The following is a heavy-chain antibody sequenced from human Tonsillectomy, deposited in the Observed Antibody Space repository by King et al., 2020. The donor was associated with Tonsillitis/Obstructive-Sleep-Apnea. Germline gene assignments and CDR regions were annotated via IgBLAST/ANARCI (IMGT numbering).Heavy chain of an antibody. Sequence: VQLVESGGGLIQPGRSLRLSCTASGYNFGDYAMSWVRQAPGKGLEWVGFIRSKGYSGTTEYAASVKGRFTISRDDSNSIGYLQMNSLRTEDTAVYYCTRDRVEGPDYYYYMDVWGKGTTVTVSS. J-gene: IGHJ6*03. CDR2: IRSKGYSGTT. D-gene: IGHD1-1*01. CDR1: GYNFGDYA. CDR3: TRDRVEGPDYYYYMDV. V-gene: IGHV3-49*04.